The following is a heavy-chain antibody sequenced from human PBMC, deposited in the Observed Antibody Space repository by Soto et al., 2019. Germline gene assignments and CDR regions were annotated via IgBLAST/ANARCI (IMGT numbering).Heavy chain of an antibody. J-gene: IGHJ5*02. CDR1: GFTFRSFT. CDR3: TRDASRDSSARGWFDP. V-gene: IGHV3-21*01. D-gene: IGHD6-13*01. Sequence: KSGGSLRLSCAASGFTFRSFTMNWFRQAPGKGLEWVSTISSNSAYIYYTDALRGRFTISRDNAKNSLHLQMNSLRAEDTAVYYCTRDASRDSSARGWFDPWGPGTLVTVSS. CDR2: ISSNSAYI.